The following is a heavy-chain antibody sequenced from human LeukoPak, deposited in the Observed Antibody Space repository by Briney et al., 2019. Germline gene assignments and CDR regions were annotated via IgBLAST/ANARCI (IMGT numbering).Heavy chain of an antibody. V-gene: IGHV1-18*01. Sequence: ASVKVSCKASGYTFTNYGISWVRQAPGQGLDWMGWISAYNGNKVYAQELQGRVTMTTDTSTSTAYMELRSLRSDDTAVYYCARGRAVRGIQLPFDYWGQGTLVTVSA. CDR2: ISAYNGNK. CDR1: GYTFTNYG. CDR3: ARGRAVRGIQLPFDY. J-gene: IGHJ4*02. D-gene: IGHD5-18*01.